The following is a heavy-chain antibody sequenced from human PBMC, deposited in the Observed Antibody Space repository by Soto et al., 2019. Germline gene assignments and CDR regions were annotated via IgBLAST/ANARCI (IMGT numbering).Heavy chain of an antibody. D-gene: IGHD7-27*01. CDR2: ISAYNGNT. J-gene: IGHJ4*02. Sequence: QVQLVQSGAEVKKPGASVKVSCKASGYTFSSCGVSWVRLAPGQGLEWMGWISAYNGNTNYAQKLQGRVTMTTATSTSTADVELRSLRAADTAVYYSARDVGGEPGYRVQGTLVTVSS. V-gene: IGHV1-18*01. CDR3: ARDVGGEPGY. CDR1: GYTFSSCG.